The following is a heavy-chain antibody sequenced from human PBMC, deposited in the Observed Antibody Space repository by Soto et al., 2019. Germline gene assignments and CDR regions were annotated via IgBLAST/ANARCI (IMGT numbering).Heavy chain of an antibody. D-gene: IGHD2-21*01. CDR2: MNPNTGNI. V-gene: IGHV1-3*01. CDR3: TREAIVAENWFDP. J-gene: IGHJ5*02. CDR1: GYTFVDYA. Sequence: QVQLVQSGAEVKRPGASVKISCRASGYTFVDYALHWVRQAPGQGLEWVGWMNPNTGNIKYSHNFEERVSITRDRATSTAYMELRGLRSEDTAVYFCTREAIVAENWFDPWGQGTLVTVSS.